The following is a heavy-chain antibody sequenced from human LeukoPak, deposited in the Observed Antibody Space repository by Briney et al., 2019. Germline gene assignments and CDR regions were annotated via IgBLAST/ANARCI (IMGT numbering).Heavy chain of an antibody. V-gene: IGHV4-59*08. CDR2: IYYSGSN. Sequence: SETLSLTCTVSGGSISSYYWSWLRQPPGKGLEWIGYIYYSGSNNYNPSLKSRLTISVDTSKNQFSLKLSSVTAADTAVYYCARHGGYVPYFDYWGQGTLVTVSS. CDR3: ARHGGYVPYFDY. J-gene: IGHJ4*02. D-gene: IGHD5-12*01. CDR1: GGSISSYY.